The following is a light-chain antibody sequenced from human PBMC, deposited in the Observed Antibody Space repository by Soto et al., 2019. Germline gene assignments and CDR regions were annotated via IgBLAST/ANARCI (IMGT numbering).Light chain of an antibody. Sequence: DIEVIQSPSSLSASVGDRVTITCRASLRISKYLNWYQQLPGKAPKLLIYGASSLQSGVPSRFSGSGSGTDFTLTISGLQHEDSATYYCQQSHSTPLTFGGGTKLEL. CDR1: LRISKY. CDR2: GAS. CDR3: QQSHSTPLT. J-gene: IGKJ4*01. V-gene: IGKV1-39*01.